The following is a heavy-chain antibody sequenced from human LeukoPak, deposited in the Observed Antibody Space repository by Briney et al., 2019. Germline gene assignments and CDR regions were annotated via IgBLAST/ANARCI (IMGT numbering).Heavy chain of an antibody. CDR3: ARLRIRGY. CDR2: IYYSGST. V-gene: IGHV4-31*03. D-gene: IGHD5-18*01. CDR1: GGSISSGGYY. Sequence: PSETLSLTCTVSGGSISSGGYYWSWIRQHPGDGLEWIGYIYYSGSTYYNPSLKSRVTISIDTSKNQFSLKLSSVTAADTAVYYCARLRIRGYWGQGTLVTVSS. J-gene: IGHJ4*02.